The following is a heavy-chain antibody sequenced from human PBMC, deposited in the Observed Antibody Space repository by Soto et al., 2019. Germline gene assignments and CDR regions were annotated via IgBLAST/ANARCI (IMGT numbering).Heavy chain of an antibody. CDR1: GFTFSNFA. D-gene: IGHD3-3*01. Sequence: GSLRLSCAASGFTFSNFAMSWVRQAPGKGLEWVSAIDGSGLSTYYADSVKGRFTISRDNSKNTVYLQMNSLRAEDTAMYYCAKDGSPRITIFGVVYEWFDPWGQGTLVTVSS. CDR3: AKDGSPRITIFGVVYEWFDP. CDR2: IDGSGLST. V-gene: IGHV3-23*01. J-gene: IGHJ5*02.